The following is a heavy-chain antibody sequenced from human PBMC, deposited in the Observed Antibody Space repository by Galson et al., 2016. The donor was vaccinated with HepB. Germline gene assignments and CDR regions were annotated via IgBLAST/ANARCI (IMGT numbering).Heavy chain of an antibody. CDR1: GYTFTSYR. CDR3: VRSLGSGSLAYYGMDV. Sequence: SVKVSCKASGYTFTSYRMHWVRQAPGQGLEWMGIINPSGGSASYAQKFQDRVTMTRDTSTSTVYMELSSLRAEDTAVYYCVRSLGSGSLAYYGMDVWGKGTTVTVSS. D-gene: IGHD3-10*01. V-gene: IGHV1-46*03. J-gene: IGHJ6*04. CDR2: INPSGGSA.